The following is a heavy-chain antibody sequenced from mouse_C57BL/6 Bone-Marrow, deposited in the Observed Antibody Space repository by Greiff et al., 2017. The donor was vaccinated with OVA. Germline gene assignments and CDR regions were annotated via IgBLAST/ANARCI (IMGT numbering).Heavy chain of an antibody. CDR1: GFTFSSYG. CDR2: ISSGGSYT. D-gene: IGHD2-2*01. CDR3: AGRGVTTKETWFAY. Sequence: EVQLVESGGDLVKPGGSLKLSCAASGFTFSSYGMSWVRQTPDQRLEWVATISSGGSYTHYPESVKGRFTISIDNATNTLYLQMSSLKSEDTAMYYCAGRGVTTKETWFAYWGQGTLVTVSA. J-gene: IGHJ3*01. V-gene: IGHV5-6*02.